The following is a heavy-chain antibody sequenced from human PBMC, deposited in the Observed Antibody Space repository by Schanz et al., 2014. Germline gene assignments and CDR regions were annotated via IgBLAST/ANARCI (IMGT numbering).Heavy chain of an antibody. J-gene: IGHJ3*02. CDR3: AGAVATIRADSFDI. D-gene: IGHD5-12*01. CDR1: RIIFGTYS. Sequence: EVQLLESGGGLVQPGGSLRLSCTASRIIFGTYSMNWIRQTPKGLEWVSYISNSGTTIYYADSVKGRFTISRDNAKNSLYLQMNSLRAEDTAVYYCAGAVATIRADSFDIWGQGTMVAVSS. V-gene: IGHV3-48*04. CDR2: ISNSGTTI.